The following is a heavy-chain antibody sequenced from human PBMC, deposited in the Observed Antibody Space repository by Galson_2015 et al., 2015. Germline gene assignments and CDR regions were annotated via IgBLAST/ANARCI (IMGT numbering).Heavy chain of an antibody. D-gene: IGHD5-12*01. J-gene: IGHJ4*02. CDR2: IIPILGIA. CDR1: GGTFSSYT. Sequence: SVKVSCKASGGTFSSYTISWVRQAPGQGLEWMGRIIPILGIANYAQKFQGRVTITADKSTSTAYMGLSSLRSEDTAVYYCAREGDIVATILDWGQGTLVTVSS. CDR3: AREGDIVATILD. V-gene: IGHV1-69*04.